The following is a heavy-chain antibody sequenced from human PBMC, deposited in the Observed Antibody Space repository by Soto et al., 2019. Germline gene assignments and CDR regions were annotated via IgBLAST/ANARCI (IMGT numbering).Heavy chain of an antibody. CDR1: GFSLRNTEES. CDR3: AHGPYTWNVWDCFDS. V-gene: IGHV2-5*02. Sequence: QITLKESGPTLVKATQTLTLTCSFSGFSLRNTEESVSWIRQPPGKALEWLGIIYWDDEKRYSQSVKSRLTITKDTSNNHVVLMMTNLDAMDTGTYYGAHGPYTWNVWDCFDSWGQGTLVTVSS. J-gene: IGHJ5*01. CDR2: IYWDDEK. D-gene: IGHD1-1*01.